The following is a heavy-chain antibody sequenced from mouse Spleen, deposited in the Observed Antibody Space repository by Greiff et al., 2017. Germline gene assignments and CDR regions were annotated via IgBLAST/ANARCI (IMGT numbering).Heavy chain of an antibody. V-gene: IGHV1-55*01. CDR2: IYPGSGST. CDR3: ARKRDHYYASYAMDY. D-gene: IGHD1-2*01. CDR1: GYTFTSYW. J-gene: IGHJ4*01. Sequence: QVQLQQSGAELVKPGASVKMSCKASGYTFTSYWITWVKQRPGQGLEWIGDIYPGSGSTNYNEKFKSKATLTVDTSSSTAYMQLSSLTSEDSAVYYCARKRDHYYASYAMDYWGQGTSVTVSS.